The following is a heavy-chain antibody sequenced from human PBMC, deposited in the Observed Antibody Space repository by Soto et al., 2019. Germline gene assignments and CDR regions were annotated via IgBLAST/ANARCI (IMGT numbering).Heavy chain of an antibody. D-gene: IGHD4-17*01. J-gene: IGHJ4*02. CDR1: GYTFTSYG. CDR2: ISAYNGNT. Sequence: ASVKVSCKASGYTFTSYGISWVRQAPGQGLEWMGWISAYNGNTNYAQKLQGRVTMTTDTSTSTAYMELRSLRSDDTAVYYCARGRDYGDPYHAFDYWGQGTLVTVSS. CDR3: ARGRDYGDPYHAFDY. V-gene: IGHV1-18*01.